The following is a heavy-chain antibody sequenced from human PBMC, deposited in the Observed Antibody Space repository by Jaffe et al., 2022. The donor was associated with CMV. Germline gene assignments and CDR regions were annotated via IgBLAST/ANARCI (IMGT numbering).Heavy chain of an antibody. CDR3: ARGPDSGSYYGFDY. CDR1: GGSFSGYY. CDR2: INHSGST. D-gene: IGHD1-26*01. J-gene: IGHJ4*02. Sequence: QVQLQQWGAGLLKPSETLSLTCAVYGGSFSGYYWSWIRQPPGKGLEWIGEINHSGSTNYNPSLKSRVTISVDTSKNQFSLKLSSVTAADTAVYYCARGPDSGSYYGFDYWGQGTLVTVSS. V-gene: IGHV4-34*01.